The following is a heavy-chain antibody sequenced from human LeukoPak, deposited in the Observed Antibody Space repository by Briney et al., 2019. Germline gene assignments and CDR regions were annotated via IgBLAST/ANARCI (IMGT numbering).Heavy chain of an antibody. Sequence: PGGSLRLSCAASGFTFSSYSMSWVRQAPGKGLEWVASIKEDGSEKYYVDSVKGRFTISRDNTKNSLYLQMNSLRAEDTAVYYCASFMGIQLWYFDYWGQGTLVTVSS. CDR3: ASFMGIQLWYFDY. J-gene: IGHJ4*02. CDR1: GFTFSSYS. V-gene: IGHV3-7*01. CDR2: IKEDGSEK. D-gene: IGHD5-18*01.